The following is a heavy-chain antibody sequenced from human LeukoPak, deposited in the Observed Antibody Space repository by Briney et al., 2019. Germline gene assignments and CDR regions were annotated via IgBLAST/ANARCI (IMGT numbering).Heavy chain of an antibody. CDR1: GFTSSSYW. CDR2: IKKDGSEK. Sequence: PGGSLRLSCAASGFTSSSYWMSWVRPAPGKGLEWVANIKKDGSEKYYVDSVKGRFTISRDNAKDSLYLQMNSLRAEDTAVYFCARGLYSSTTYYFDYWGQGTLVTVSS. D-gene: IGHD6-13*01. J-gene: IGHJ4*02. V-gene: IGHV3-7*03. CDR3: ARGLYSSTTYYFDY.